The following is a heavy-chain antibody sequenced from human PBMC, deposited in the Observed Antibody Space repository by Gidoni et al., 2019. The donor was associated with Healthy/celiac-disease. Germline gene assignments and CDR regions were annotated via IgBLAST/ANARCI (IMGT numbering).Heavy chain of an antibody. V-gene: IGHV4-38-2*02. Sequence: QVQLQESGPGLVKPSETLSLTCTVSGYSISSGYYWGWIRQPPGKGLEWIGSIYHSGSTYYNPSLKSRVTISVDTSKNQFSLKLSSVTAADTAVYYCARPTYDSSGRSAFDIWGQGTMVTVSS. CDR1: GYSISSGYY. J-gene: IGHJ3*02. CDR3: ARPTYDSSGRSAFDI. D-gene: IGHD3-22*01. CDR2: IYHSGST.